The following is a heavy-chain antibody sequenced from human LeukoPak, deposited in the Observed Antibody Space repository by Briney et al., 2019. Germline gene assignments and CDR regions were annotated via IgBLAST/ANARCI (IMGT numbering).Heavy chain of an antibody. J-gene: IGHJ4*02. CDR3: AKDQRRYDSSGYYPSFDY. V-gene: IGHV3-30*02. Sequence: PGGSLRLSCAVSGFTFRIYGIHWVRQAPGKGLEWVTFIRNDGRDKYYADSVKGRFTISRDNSKNRVFLQMNSLRAEDTAVYYCAKDQRRYDSSGYYPSFDYWGQGTLVTVSS. CDR2: IRNDGRDK. CDR1: GFTFRIYG. D-gene: IGHD3-22*01.